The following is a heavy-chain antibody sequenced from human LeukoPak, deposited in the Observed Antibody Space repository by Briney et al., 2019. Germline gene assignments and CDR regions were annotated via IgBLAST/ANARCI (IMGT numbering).Heavy chain of an antibody. CDR3: ARRPINCIITNCYVDY. D-gene: IGHD2-2*01. CDR1: VYTFTNFY. CDR2: MNHNSGDT. Sequence: GASVKVSCKASVYTFTNFYIHWVRPAPGQGLEWMGWMNHNSGDTSYAREFQDRVTMTRDPSLSTAYMELSRLRSDDTAVYFCARRPINCIITNCYVDYWGQGTLVTVSS. J-gene: IGHJ4*02. V-gene: IGHV1-2*02.